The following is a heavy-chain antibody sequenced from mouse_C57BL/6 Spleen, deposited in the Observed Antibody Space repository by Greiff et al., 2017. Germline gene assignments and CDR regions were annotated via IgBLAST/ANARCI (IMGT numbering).Heavy chain of an antibody. CDR1: GYTFTSYG. D-gene: IGHD1-1*01. Sequence: VQLQQSGAELARPGASVKLSCKASGYTFTSYGISWVKQRTGQGLEWIGEIYPRSGNTYYNEKFKGKATLTADKSSSTAYMELRSLTSEDSAVYFCARVGSSYAYYFDYWGQGTTLTVSS. CDR3: ARVGSSYAYYFDY. J-gene: IGHJ2*01. CDR2: IYPRSGNT. V-gene: IGHV1-81*01.